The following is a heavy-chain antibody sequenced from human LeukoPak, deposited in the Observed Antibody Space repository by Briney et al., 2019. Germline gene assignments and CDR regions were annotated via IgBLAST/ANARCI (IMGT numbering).Heavy chain of an antibody. V-gene: IGHV3-9*01. D-gene: IGHD6-19*01. Sequence: GGSLRLSCAASGFTFDHYAMHWVRQAPGEGLEWVSGITWNSDAIGYADSVKGRFTISRDNAKNSLYLQMQSLRPEDTAFYYCATNPPGIAVAGNGNFDNWGQGTLVTVSS. CDR3: ATNPPGIAVAGNGNFDN. CDR2: ITWNSDAI. CDR1: GFTFDHYA. J-gene: IGHJ4*02.